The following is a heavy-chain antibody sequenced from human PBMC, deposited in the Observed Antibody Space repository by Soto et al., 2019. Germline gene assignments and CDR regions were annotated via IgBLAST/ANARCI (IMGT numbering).Heavy chain of an antibody. CDR3: GKVGGSHQFDY. D-gene: IGHD1-26*01. J-gene: IGHJ4*01. CDR1: GVTFTSFY. Sequence: QVQLVQSGAEVEKPGASVKVSCKASGVTFTSFYLHWVRQAPGQGPEWMGRIIPSSGATIYAQKFRGSVTLTRDTSTSTVYMYLSSLTSEDTAAYYGGKVGGSHQFDYWGHGSLVTVSP. V-gene: IGHV1-46*01. CDR2: IIPSSGAT.